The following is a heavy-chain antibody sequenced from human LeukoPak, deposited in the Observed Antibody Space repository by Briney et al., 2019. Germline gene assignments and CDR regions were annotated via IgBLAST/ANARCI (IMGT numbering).Heavy chain of an antibody. J-gene: IGHJ4*02. D-gene: IGHD5-18*01. CDR2: LSDGGHSP. CDR3: SFSPLGFNYGYAY. V-gene: IGHV3-23*01. CDR1: GFTFSSYA. Sequence: GGSLRLSCAASGFTFSSYAMNWVRQAPGKGLEWVSSLSDGGHSPFYADSVKGRFTIYRDDSQNILYLQMNNLSGDDTALYYCSFSPLGFNYGYAYWGQGTLVTVSS.